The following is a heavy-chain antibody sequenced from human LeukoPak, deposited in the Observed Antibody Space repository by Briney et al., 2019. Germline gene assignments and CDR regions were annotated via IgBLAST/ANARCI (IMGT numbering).Heavy chain of an antibody. CDR2: IYHSGST. CDR3: ARAWYDSSGYYFDY. Sequence: SETLSLTCAVSGGSISSGGYSWSWIRQPPGKGLEWIGYIYHSGSTYYNPSLKSRVTISVDRSKNQFSLKLSSVTAAVTAVYYCARAWYDSSGYYFDYWGQGTLVTVSS. J-gene: IGHJ4*02. CDR1: GGSISSGGYS. V-gene: IGHV4-30-2*01. D-gene: IGHD3-22*01.